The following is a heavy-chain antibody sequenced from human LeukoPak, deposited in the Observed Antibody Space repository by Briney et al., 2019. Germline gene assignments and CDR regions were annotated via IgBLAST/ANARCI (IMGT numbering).Heavy chain of an antibody. Sequence: SETLSLTCAVSGGSLSGYYWSWIRQSPGKGLEWIGEINHSGSTYYNPSLKSRVTISVDTSKNQFSLKLSSVTAADTAVYYCARERKTMVRGVIITGYYYYMDVWGKGTTVTVSS. J-gene: IGHJ6*03. CDR1: GGSLSGYY. CDR3: ARERKTMVRGVIITGYYYYMDV. CDR2: INHSGST. V-gene: IGHV4-34*01. D-gene: IGHD3-10*01.